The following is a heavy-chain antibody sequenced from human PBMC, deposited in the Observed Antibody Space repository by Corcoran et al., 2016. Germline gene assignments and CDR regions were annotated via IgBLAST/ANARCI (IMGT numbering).Heavy chain of an antibody. CDR2: INPNSGGT. Sequence: QVQLVQSGAEVKKPGASVKVSCKASGYTFTGYYMHWVRQAPGQGLEWMRWINPNSGGTNYAQKFQGRVTMTRDTSISTAYMELSRLRSDDTAVYYCARVRVLRYFDWSFFDYWGQGTLVTVSS. CDR3: ARVRVLRYFDWSFFDY. CDR1: GYTFTGYY. J-gene: IGHJ4*02. V-gene: IGHV1-2*02. D-gene: IGHD3-9*01.